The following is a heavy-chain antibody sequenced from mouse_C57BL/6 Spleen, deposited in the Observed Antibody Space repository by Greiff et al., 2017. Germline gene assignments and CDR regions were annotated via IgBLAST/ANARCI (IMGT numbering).Heavy chain of an antibody. CDR1: GYTFTDYN. CDR3: AKSVYGNSPSYFDY. D-gene: IGHD2-1*01. V-gene: IGHV1-18*01. J-gene: IGHJ2*01. CDR2: INPNNGGT. Sequence: VQLQQSGPELVKPGASVKIPCKASGYTFTDYNMDWVKQSHGKSLEWIGDINPNNGGTIYNQKFKGKATLTVDKSSSTAYMELRTLTSEDTAVYYCAKSVYGNSPSYFDYWGQGTTLTVSS.